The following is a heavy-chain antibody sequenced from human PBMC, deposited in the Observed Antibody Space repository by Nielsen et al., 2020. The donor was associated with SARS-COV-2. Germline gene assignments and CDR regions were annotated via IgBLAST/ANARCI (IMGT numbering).Heavy chain of an antibody. CDR3: ARLGPIFDY. Sequence: SETLSLTCTVSGGSISSSSYYWGWIRQPPGKGLEWIGSIYYSGSTYYKPSLKSRVTISVDTSKNQFSLKLSSVTAADTAVYYCARLGPIFDYWGQGTLVTVSS. CDR2: IYYSGST. J-gene: IGHJ4*02. V-gene: IGHV4-39*01. CDR1: GGSISSSSYY.